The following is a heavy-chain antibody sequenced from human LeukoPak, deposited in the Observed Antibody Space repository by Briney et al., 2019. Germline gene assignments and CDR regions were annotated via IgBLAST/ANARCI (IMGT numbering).Heavy chain of an antibody. V-gene: IGHV1-69*06. Sequence: SVKVSCKASGGTFSSYAISWVRQAPGQGLEWMGGIIPIFGTANYAQKFQGRVTITADKSTSTAYMELSSLRSEDTAVYYCARVGLVAARRFSDYYYYYMDVWGKGTTVTVSS. CDR3: ARVGLVAARRFSDYYYYYMDV. CDR1: GGTFSSYA. D-gene: IGHD6-6*01. CDR2: IIPIFGTA. J-gene: IGHJ6*03.